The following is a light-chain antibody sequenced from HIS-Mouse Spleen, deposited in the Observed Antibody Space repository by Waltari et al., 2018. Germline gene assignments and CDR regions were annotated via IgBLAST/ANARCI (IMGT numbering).Light chain of an antibody. Sequence: VSVALGQTVRITCQGDSLRSYYASWYQQKPGQAPVLVIYGKNNRPSGIPDRFSGSSSGNTASLTITWAQAEDEADYYCNSRDSSGNHLDVVFGGGTKLTVL. CDR1: SLRSYY. V-gene: IGLV3-19*01. CDR2: GKN. J-gene: IGLJ2*01. CDR3: NSRDSSGNHLDVV.